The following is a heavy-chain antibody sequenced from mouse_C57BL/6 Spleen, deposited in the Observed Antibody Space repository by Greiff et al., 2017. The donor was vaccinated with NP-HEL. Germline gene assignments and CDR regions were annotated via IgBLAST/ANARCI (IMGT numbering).Heavy chain of an antibody. V-gene: IGHV5-17*01. Sequence: EVKLVESGGGLVKPGGSLKLSCAASGFTFSDYGMHWVRQAPEKGLEWVAYISSGSSTIYYADTVKGRFTISRDNAKNTLFLQMTSLRSEDTAMYYCARRSYGLYAMDYWGQGTSVTASS. D-gene: IGHD1-1*01. CDR1: GFTFSDYG. J-gene: IGHJ4*01. CDR3: ARRSYGLYAMDY. CDR2: ISSGSSTI.